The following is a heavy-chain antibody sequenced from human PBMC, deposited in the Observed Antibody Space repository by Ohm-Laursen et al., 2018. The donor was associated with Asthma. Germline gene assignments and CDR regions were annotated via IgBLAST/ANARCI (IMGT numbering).Heavy chain of an antibody. CDR2: ISGSSLYI. J-gene: IGHJ6*02. D-gene: IGHD5-12*01. V-gene: IGHV3-21*01. Sequence: GSLRLSCSASGFTFSSYSMNWVRQAPGKGLEWVSSISGSSLYIYYTDSVKDRFTISRDNAKRSLYLQMNSLRAEDTAVYYCARDRVDIVTTTMNFYYGMDVWGQGTTVTVSS. CDR3: ARDRVDIVTTTMNFYYGMDV. CDR1: GFTFSSYS.